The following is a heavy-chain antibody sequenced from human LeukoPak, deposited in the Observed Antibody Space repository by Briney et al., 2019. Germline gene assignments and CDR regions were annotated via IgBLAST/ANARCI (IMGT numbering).Heavy chain of an antibody. D-gene: IGHD3-10*01. CDR1: GFTFSSYA. J-gene: IGHJ4*02. Sequence: GGSLRLSCAASGFTFSSYAMSWVRQAPGKGLEWVSSISGSGDSTYYADSVKGRFTISRDNSKNTLYLQMNSLRAEDTAIYYCAKDRLNLPGALNYWGQGTLVIVSS. CDR2: ISGSGDST. V-gene: IGHV3-23*01. CDR3: AKDRLNLPGALNY.